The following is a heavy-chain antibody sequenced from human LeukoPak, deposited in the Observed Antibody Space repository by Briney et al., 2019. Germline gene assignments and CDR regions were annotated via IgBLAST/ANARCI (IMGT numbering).Heavy chain of an antibody. CDR2: IIPIFGTA. J-gene: IGHJ6*04. CDR3: ARTVGDDYYYYYGMDV. D-gene: IGHD2-21*01. Sequence: ASVKVSCKASGGTFSSYAISWVRKAPGQGLEWMGGIIPIFGTANYAQKFQGRVTITADESTSTAYMELSSLRSEDTAVYYCARTVGDDYYYYYGMDVWGKGTTVTVSS. CDR1: GGTFSSYA. V-gene: IGHV1-69*13.